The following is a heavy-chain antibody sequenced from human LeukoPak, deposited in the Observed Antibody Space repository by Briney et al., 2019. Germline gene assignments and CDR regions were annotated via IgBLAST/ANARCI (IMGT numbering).Heavy chain of an antibody. Sequence: AGGSLRLSCAASGFTFSSYWMHWVRQAPGKGLVWVSRINSDGSSTSYADSVKGRFTISRDNAKNTLYLQMNSLRSDDTAVYYCARDGYETSQAGVGDWFDPWGQGTLVTVSS. CDR2: INSDGSST. D-gene: IGHD2-8*01. J-gene: IGHJ5*02. CDR3: ARDGYETSQAGVGDWFDP. CDR1: GFTFSSYW. V-gene: IGHV3-74*01.